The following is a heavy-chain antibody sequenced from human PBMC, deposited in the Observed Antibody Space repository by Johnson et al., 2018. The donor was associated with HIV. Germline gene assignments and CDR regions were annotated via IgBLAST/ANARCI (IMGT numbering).Heavy chain of an antibody. J-gene: IGHJ3*02. CDR2: ISYDGSDK. D-gene: IGHD3-10*01. Sequence: QMLLVESGGGVVQPGRSLRLSCAASGFTFSNYAMHWVRQAPGRGLEWVAVISYDGSDKYYADSVRGRFTISRDNSKNTLYLQMNSLRAEDTAVYYCARPQPFMGNYGSGSWWAFDIWGQGTMVTASS. CDR1: GFTFSNYA. CDR3: ARPQPFMGNYGSGSWWAFDI. V-gene: IGHV3-30*04.